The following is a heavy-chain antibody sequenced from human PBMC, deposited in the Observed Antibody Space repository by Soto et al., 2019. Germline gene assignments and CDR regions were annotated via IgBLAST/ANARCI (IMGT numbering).Heavy chain of an antibody. V-gene: IGHV3-23*01. J-gene: IGHJ4*02. D-gene: IGHD3-3*01. CDR3: AKDWYFGSTIFGLMFDY. CDR2: ISGSGGST. CDR1: GFTFSSYA. Sequence: EVQVLESGGGLAQPGGSLRLSCAASGFTFSSYAMSWVRQAPGKGLEWVSAISGSGGSTNYADSVKGRFTISRDNSKNTLYLQMNSLRAEGTAVYYCAKDWYFGSTIFGLMFDYWGQGTLVTVSS.